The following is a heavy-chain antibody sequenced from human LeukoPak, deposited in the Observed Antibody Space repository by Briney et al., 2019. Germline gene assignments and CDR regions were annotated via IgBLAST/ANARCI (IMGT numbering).Heavy chain of an antibody. V-gene: IGHV3-20*04. CDR3: ATGYSSGWYFYFQH. J-gene: IGHJ1*01. Sequence: HGGSLRLSCAASGFTFDDYGMSWVRQAPGKGLEWVSGINWNGGSTGYADSVKGRFTISRDNAKNSLSLRMNSLSAEDTAVYYCATGYSSGWYFYFQHWGQGSLVSVSS. D-gene: IGHD6-19*01. CDR2: INWNGGST. CDR1: GFTFDDYG.